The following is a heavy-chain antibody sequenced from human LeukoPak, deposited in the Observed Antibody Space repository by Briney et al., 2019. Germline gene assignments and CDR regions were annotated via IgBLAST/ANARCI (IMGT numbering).Heavy chain of an antibody. J-gene: IGHJ4*02. CDR2: INHSGST. Sequence: SETLSLTCAVYGGSFSGYYWSWIRQPPGKGLEWIGEINHSGSTNYNPSLKSRVTISVDTSKNQFSLKLSSVTAADTAVYYCPRQRGTTMVRGVRNTFDYWGQGTLVTVSS. D-gene: IGHD3-10*01. V-gene: IGHV4-34*01. CDR1: GGSFSGYY. CDR3: PRQRGTTMVRGVRNTFDY.